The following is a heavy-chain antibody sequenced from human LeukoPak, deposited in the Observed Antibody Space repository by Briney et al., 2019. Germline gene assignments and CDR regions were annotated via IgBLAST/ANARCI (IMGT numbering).Heavy chain of an antibody. CDR1: GFTFANYA. J-gene: IGHJ4*02. Sequence: PGGSLRLSCTGSGFTFANYAMVWVRQAPGKGLEWVSAISGSGGSTYYADSVKGRFTISRDNSKNTLYLQMNSLRAEDTAVYYCAKDQEGSGWSPIGYWGQGTLVTVSS. CDR2: ISGSGGST. D-gene: IGHD6-19*01. CDR3: AKDQEGSGWSPIGY. V-gene: IGHV3-23*01.